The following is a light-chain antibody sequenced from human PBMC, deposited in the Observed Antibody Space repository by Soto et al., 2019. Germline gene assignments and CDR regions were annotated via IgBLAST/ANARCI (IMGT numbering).Light chain of an antibody. J-gene: IGKJ5*01. V-gene: IGKV2-30*02. CDR1: QSLVHSDGIAY. CDR2: KVS. Sequence: DVVMTQSPLSLPVTLGQPASISCRSNQSLVHSDGIAYFSWFQQRPGRSPRRLIYKVSNRDSGVSARFRGSGSGPDFALKIRRVEAEDVGVYYCLQGTLWPITFGQGTRLEIK. CDR3: LQGTLWPIT.